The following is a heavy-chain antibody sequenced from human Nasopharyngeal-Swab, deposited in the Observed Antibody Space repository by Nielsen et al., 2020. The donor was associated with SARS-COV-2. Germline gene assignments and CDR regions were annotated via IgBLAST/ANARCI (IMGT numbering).Heavy chain of an antibody. V-gene: IGHV3-48*01. D-gene: IGHD6-13*01. J-gene: IGHJ6*02. Sequence: GGSLRLSCAASGFTFSSYSMNWVRQAPGKGLEWVSYISSSSSTIYYADSAKGRFTISRDNSQDTVHLQMNSLRVEDTAIYYCAKKRPGYYGMDVWGQGTTVTVSS. CDR2: ISSSSSTI. CDR3: AKKRPGYYGMDV. CDR1: GFTFSSYS.